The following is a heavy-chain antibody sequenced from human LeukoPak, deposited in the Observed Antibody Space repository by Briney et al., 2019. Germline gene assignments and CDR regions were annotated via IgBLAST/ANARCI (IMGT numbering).Heavy chain of an antibody. CDR1: GFTFSSYW. CDR2: INSDGSST. J-gene: IGHJ6*03. Sequence: GGSLRLSCAASGFTFSSYWMHWVRQAPGKGLVWVSRINSDGSSTSYADSVKGRFTISRDNAKNTLYLQMNSLRAEDTAVYYCARGSQGYYMDVWGKGTTVTVSS. V-gene: IGHV3-74*01. CDR3: ARGSQGYYMDV.